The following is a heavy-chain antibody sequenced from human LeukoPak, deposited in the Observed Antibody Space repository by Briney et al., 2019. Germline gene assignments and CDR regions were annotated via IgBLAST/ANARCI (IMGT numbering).Heavy chain of an antibody. CDR2: ITSGTYV. CDR1: GFTISNYN. Sequence: GGSLRLSCAASGFTISNYNMNWVSQATGKGLEWVASITSGTYVHYADSVRGRFTISRDDAKNSLYLQMNSLRAEDAAVYYCARADRDGNKRFLDWGQGTLVTVSS. D-gene: IGHD5-24*01. J-gene: IGHJ4*02. V-gene: IGHV3-21*01. CDR3: ARADRDGNKRFLD.